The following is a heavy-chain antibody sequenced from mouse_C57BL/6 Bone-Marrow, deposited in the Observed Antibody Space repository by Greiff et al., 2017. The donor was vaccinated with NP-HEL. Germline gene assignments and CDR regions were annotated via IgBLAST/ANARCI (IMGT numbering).Heavy chain of an antibody. V-gene: IGHV1-64*01. CDR3: ARGFYPFFDY. J-gene: IGHJ2*01. D-gene: IGHD2-1*01. CDR1: GYTFTSYW. CDR2: IHPNSGST. Sequence: VKLMESGAELVKPGASVKLSCKASGYTFTSYWMHWVKQRPGQGLEWIGMIHPNSGSTNYNEKFKSKATLTVDKSSSTAYMQLSSLTSEDSAVYYCARGFYPFFDYWGQGTTLTVSS.